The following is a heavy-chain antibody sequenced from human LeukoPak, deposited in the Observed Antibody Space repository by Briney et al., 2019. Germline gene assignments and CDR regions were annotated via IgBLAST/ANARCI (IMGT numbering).Heavy chain of an antibody. Sequence: ASETQSLTCTVSGGSISSSSYYWGWIRQPPGKGLEWIGSIYYSGSTYYNPSLKSRVTISVDTSKNQFSLKLSSVTAADTAVYYCARSGYFDLWGRGTPVTVSS. V-gene: IGHV4-39*07. CDR1: GGSISSSSYY. CDR2: IYYSGST. D-gene: IGHD3-3*01. CDR3: ARSGYFDL. J-gene: IGHJ2*01.